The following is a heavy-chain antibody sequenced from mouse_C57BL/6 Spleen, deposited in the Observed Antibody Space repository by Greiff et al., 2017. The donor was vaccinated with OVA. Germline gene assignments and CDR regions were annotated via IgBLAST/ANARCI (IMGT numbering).Heavy chain of an antibody. Sequence: VQLKQSGAELVRPGSSVKMSCKTSGYTFTSYGINWVKQRPGQGLEWIGYIYIGNGYTEYNEKFKGKATLTSDTSSSTAYMQLSSLTSEDSAIYFCARGFITTVVATRGFDYWGQGTTLTVSS. CDR2: IYIGNGYT. V-gene: IGHV1-58*01. CDR3: ARGFITTVVATRGFDY. CDR1: GYTFTSYG. D-gene: IGHD1-1*01. J-gene: IGHJ2*01.